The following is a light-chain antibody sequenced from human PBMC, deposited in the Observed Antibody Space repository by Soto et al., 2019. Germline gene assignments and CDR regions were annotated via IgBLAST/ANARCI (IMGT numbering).Light chain of an antibody. V-gene: IGKV1-33*01. J-gene: IGKJ4*01. Sequence: DLQMTPSPSTLSASVGDRVTITCRASRSISSWLAWYQQKPGKAPKLLIYDASNLETGVPSRFSGSGSGTDFTFTISSLQPEDIATYYCQQYDSLPLTFGGGTKVDIK. CDR1: RSISSW. CDR2: DAS. CDR3: QQYDSLPLT.